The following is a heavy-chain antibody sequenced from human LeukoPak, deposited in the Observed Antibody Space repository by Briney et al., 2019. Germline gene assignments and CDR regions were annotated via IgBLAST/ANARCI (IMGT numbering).Heavy chain of an antibody. D-gene: IGHD3-9*01. V-gene: IGHV3-30*18. CDR3: AKDPRRYFDWLFGAFDI. Sequence: GGSLRLSCAASGFTFSSYGMHWVSQAQGKGLEWVAVISYDGSNKYYADSVKGRFTISRDNSKNTLYLQMNSLRAEDTAVYYCAKDPRRYFDWLFGAFDIWGQGTMFTVSS. CDR1: GFTFSSYG. J-gene: IGHJ3*02. CDR2: ISYDGSNK.